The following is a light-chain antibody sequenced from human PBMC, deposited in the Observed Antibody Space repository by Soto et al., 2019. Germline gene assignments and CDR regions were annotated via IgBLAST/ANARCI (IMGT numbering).Light chain of an antibody. Sequence: QAVVTQPPSASGTPGQRVTISCSGSSSNIGITYVYWYQQLPGTAPKLLIYRNNQRPSGVPDRFSGSKSDTSASLAISGLRSDDEADYYCAAWDDSLSGYVFGTGTKLTVL. J-gene: IGLJ1*01. CDR3: AAWDDSLSGYV. V-gene: IGLV1-47*01. CDR1: SSNIGITY. CDR2: RNN.